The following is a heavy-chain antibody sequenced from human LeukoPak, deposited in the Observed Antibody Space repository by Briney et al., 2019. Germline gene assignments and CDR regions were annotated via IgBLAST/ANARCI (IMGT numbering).Heavy chain of an antibody. CDR1: VFTFDDYA. J-gene: IGHJ4*02. Sequence: GGSLRLSCAASVFTFDDYAMHWVRQAPGKGLEWVSLISGDGGSTYYADSVKGRFTISRHNSKNTLYLQMNSLRAEDTAVYYCARGAPPYFDYWGQGTLVTVSS. CDR2: ISGDGGST. CDR3: ARGAPPYFDY. V-gene: IGHV3-43*02.